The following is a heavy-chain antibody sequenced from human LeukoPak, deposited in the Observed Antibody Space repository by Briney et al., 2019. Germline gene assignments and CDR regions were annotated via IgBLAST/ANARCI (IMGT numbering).Heavy chain of an antibody. CDR3: ARVPPSAHQMLSSDY. CDR1: GYTFTNYG. D-gene: IGHD2-2*01. CDR2: ISTNNGET. Sequence: ASVKVSCKTSGYTFTNYGISWVRQAPGQGLEWMAWISTNNGETRYAQNPQDRVTMTTDTSTSTAYMELRSLRSDDTAVYYCARVPPSAHQMLSSDYWGQGTQVTVSS. V-gene: IGHV1-18*04. J-gene: IGHJ4*02.